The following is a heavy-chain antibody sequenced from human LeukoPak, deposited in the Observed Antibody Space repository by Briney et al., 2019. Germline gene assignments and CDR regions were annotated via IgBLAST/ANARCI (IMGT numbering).Heavy chain of an antibody. CDR1: GYTLTSYD. V-gene: IGHV1-8*01. J-gene: IGHJ5*02. D-gene: IGHD4-23*01. CDR2: MNPNNGNT. Sequence: EASVNVSFKAAGYTLTSYDINWLRQPTAQGLEWMGWMNPNNGNTDYVQKVQGRVTMTRKTSITTAYLELSSLRSEDTAVYYCARAGRDYGGTSQGFDPWGQGTLVTVSS. CDR3: ARAGRDYGGTSQGFDP.